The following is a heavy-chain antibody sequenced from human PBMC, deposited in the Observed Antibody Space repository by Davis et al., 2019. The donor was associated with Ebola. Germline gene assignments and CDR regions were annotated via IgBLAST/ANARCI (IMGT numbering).Heavy chain of an antibody. CDR3: ARVPLAYDILTGPEFDAFDI. CDR2: MNPNSGNT. CDR1: GYTFTSYD. J-gene: IGHJ3*02. V-gene: IGHV1-8*01. D-gene: IGHD3-9*01. Sequence: ASVKVSCKASGYTFTSYDINWVRQATGQGLEWMGWMNPNSGNTGYAQKFQGRVTMTRNTSISTAYVEVSSLRSEDTAVYYCARVPLAYDILTGPEFDAFDIWGQGTMVTVSS.